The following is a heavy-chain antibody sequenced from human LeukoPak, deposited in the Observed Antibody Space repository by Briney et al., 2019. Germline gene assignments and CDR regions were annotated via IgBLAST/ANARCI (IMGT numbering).Heavy chain of an antibody. V-gene: IGHV4-38-2*01. J-gene: IGHJ3*02. CDR2: IYYSGST. Sequence: SETLSLTCAVSGYSISSGYYWGWIRQPPGKGLEWIGSIYYSGSTYYNPSLKSRVTISVGTSKNQFSLKLSSVTAADTAVYYCARQAAYDAFDIWGQGTMVTVSS. CDR3: ARQAAYDAFDI. CDR1: GYSISSGYY. D-gene: IGHD2-15*01.